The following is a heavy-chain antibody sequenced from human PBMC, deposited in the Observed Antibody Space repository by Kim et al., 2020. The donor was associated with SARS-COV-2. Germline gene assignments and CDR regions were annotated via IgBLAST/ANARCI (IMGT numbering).Heavy chain of an antibody. CDR1: GFTFSSYA. D-gene: IGHD5-18*01. Sequence: GGSLRLSCAASGFTFSSYAMSWVRQAPGKGLEWVSAISGSGGSTYYADSVKGRFTISRDNSKNTLYLQMNSLRAEDTAVYYCAKVGVDTAMVRGGDFDYWGQGTLVTVSS. J-gene: IGHJ4*02. CDR2: ISGSGGST. CDR3: AKVGVDTAMVRGGDFDY. V-gene: IGHV3-23*01.